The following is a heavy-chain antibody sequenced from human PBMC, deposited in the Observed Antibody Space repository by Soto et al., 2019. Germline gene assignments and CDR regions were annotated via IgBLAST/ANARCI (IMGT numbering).Heavy chain of an antibody. D-gene: IGHD2-15*01. CDR1: GFTFSSYS. V-gene: IGHV3-48*02. CDR2: ISSSSSTI. J-gene: IGHJ5*02. CDR3: ARDRGWFPWFDP. Sequence: EVPLVESGGGLVQPGGSLRLSCAASGFTFSSYSMNWVRQAPGKGLEWVSYISSSSSTIYYADSVKGRFTISRDKAQSSLYLQMNSLSDEDTAVYYCARDRGWFPWFDPWGQGTLVTVSS.